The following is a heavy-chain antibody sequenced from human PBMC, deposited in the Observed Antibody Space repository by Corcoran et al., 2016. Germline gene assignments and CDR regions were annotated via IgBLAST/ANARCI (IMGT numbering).Heavy chain of an antibody. J-gene: IGHJ4*02. CDR3: ARDGSTDSSGYYMDY. V-gene: IGHV3-33*01. Sequence: QVQLVESGGGVVQPGRSLRLSCAASGFTFSSYGMHWVRQAPGKGLEWVAVIWYDGSNKYYADSVKGRFTISRDNSKNTLYLQMNSLRAEDTDVYYCARDGSTDSSGYYMDYWGQGTLVTVSS. CDR2: IWYDGSNK. D-gene: IGHD3-22*01. CDR1: GFTFSSYG.